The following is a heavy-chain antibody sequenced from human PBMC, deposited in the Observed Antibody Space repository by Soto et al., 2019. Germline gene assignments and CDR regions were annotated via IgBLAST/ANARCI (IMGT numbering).Heavy chain of an antibody. CDR1: GGSISSYY. D-gene: IGHD3-10*01. CDR3: ARELFGRSVWFDP. V-gene: IGHV4-59*01. Sequence: PSETLSLTCTVSGGSISSYYWSWIRQPPGKGLEWIGYIYYSGSTNYNPSLESRVTISVDTSKNQFSLKLSSVTAADTAVYYCARELFGRSVWFDPWGQGTLVTVSS. CDR2: IYYSGST. J-gene: IGHJ5*02.